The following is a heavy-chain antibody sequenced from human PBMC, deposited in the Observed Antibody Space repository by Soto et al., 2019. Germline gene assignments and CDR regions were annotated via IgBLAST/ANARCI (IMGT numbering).Heavy chain of an antibody. CDR2: VYHSGST. J-gene: IGHJ4*03. V-gene: IGHV4-31*03. CDR3: ARDTGLAPTVWGY. D-gene: IGHD7-27*01. CDR1: GDSIRGGGHY. Sequence: QVHLQESGPGLVEPSQTLSLTCSVSGDSIRGGGHYCNWIRQFPGKGLLWIGYVYHSGSTHYNPSLRGRLTISRDTSKNQFSLSLISVTAADTALYDCARDTGLAPTVWGYWGHGTQVTVSS.